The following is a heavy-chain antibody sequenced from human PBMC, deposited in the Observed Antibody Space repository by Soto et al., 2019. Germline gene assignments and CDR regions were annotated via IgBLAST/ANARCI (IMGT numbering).Heavy chain of an antibody. V-gene: IGHV1-69*02. CDR3: AKSLVFVDHAYMDV. Sequence: QVQLVQSGAEVRKPGSSVKVSCEASGGSFISYIFTWVRPAPGQGLEWMGRSIPIQGRADYALKFQDRVTITADRSTQTVYMELISLRPEDTALYYCAKSLVFVDHAYMDVWGKGTTVTVSS. CDR1: GGSFISYI. J-gene: IGHJ6*03. D-gene: IGHD2-21*01. CDR2: SIPIQGRA.